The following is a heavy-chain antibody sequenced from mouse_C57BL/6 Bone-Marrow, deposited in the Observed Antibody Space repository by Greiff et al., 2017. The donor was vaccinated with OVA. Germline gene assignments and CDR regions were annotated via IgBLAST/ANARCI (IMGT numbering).Heavy chain of an antibody. V-gene: IGHV5-6*02. CDR3: ARRYYYGSSYGFAY. D-gene: IGHD1-1*01. J-gene: IGHJ3*01. CDR1: GFTFSSYG. Sequence: DVKLVESGGDLVKPGGSLKLSCAASGFTFSSYGMSWVRQTPDKRLEWVATISSGGSYTYYPDSVKGRFTISRDNAKNTLYLQMSSLKSEDTAMYYCARRYYYGSSYGFAYWGQGTLVTVSA. CDR2: ISSGGSYT.